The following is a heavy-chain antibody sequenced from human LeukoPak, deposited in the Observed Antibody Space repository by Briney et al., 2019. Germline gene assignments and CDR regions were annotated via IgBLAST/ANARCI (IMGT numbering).Heavy chain of an antibody. D-gene: IGHD3-10*01. J-gene: IGHJ5*02. V-gene: IGHV4-39*01. Sequence: PSETLSLTCTVSGGSISSTSYYWAWIRQPPGKGLEWIGSIYYSGSTYYNPSLKSGVTISVDTSKNQFSLKLSSVTAADTAVYYCARQRLWFGEPQGWFDPWGQGTLVTVSS. CDR2: IYYSGST. CDR1: GGSISSTSYY. CDR3: ARQRLWFGEPQGWFDP.